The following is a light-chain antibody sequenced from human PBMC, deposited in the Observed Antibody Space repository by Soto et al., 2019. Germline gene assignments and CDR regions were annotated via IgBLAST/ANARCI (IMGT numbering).Light chain of an antibody. CDR2: DVS. Sequence: QSVLTQPASVSGSPGQSITISCTGTSVGDYNFVSWYQQHPGNAPKLMIYDVSNRPSGVSNRFSGSKSGNTASLTISGLQAEDEADYYCSSYTRSDTPIVFGGGTKLTVL. CDR1: SVGDYNF. V-gene: IGLV2-14*01. CDR3: SSYTRSDTPIV. J-gene: IGLJ2*01.